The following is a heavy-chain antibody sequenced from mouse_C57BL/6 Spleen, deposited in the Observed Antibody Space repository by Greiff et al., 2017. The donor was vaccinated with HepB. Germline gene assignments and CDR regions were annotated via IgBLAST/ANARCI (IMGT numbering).Heavy chain of an antibody. J-gene: IGHJ2*01. D-gene: IGHD2-10*01. CDR2: IWSGGST. CDR3: ARNGAYYGNFFDY. V-gene: IGHV2-2*01. Sequence: QVQLQQSGPGLVQPSQSLSITCTVSGFSLTSYGVHWVRQSPGKGLEWLGVIWSGGSTDYNAAFISRLSISKDNSTSQVFFKMNSLQADDTAIYYCARNGAYYGNFFDYWGQGTTLTVSS. CDR1: GFSLTSYG.